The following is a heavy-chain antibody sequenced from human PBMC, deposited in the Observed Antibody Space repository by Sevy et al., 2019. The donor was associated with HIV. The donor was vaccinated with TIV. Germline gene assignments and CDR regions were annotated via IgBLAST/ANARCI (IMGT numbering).Heavy chain of an antibody. CDR3: ATVRYYDSSGMKSPYYFDY. V-gene: IGHV1-24*01. Sequence: ASVKVSCKVSGYTLTELSMHWVRQAPGKGLEWMGGFDPEDGETIYAQKFQGRVTMTEDTSTDTAYMDLSSLRSEDTAVYYCATVRYYDSSGMKSPYYFDYWGQGTLVTVSS. CDR1: GYTLTELS. CDR2: FDPEDGET. D-gene: IGHD3-22*01. J-gene: IGHJ4*02.